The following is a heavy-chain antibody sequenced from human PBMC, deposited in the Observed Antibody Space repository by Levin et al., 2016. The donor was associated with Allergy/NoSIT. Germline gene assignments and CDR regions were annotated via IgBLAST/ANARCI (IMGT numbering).Heavy chain of an antibody. D-gene: IGHD5-12*01. Sequence: WIRQPPGKGLEWIGYIYHSGSTYYNPSLKSRVTISVDRSKNQFSLKLSSVTAADTAVYYCARVGREATLEDWGQGTLVTVSS. CDR2: IYHSGST. V-gene: IGHV4-30-2*01. J-gene: IGHJ4*02. CDR3: ARVGREATLED.